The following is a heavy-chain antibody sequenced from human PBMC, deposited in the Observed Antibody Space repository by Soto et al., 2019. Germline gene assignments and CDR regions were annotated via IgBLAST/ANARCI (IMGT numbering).Heavy chain of an antibody. CDR2: ISYDGSNK. J-gene: IGHJ4*02. Sequence: QVQLLESGGGVVQPGRSLRLSCAASGFTFSSYGMHWVRQAPGKGLEWVAVISYDGSNKYYADSVKGRFTISRDNSKNTLYLQMNSLRAEDTAVYYCAKDLGSGWSGYWGQGTLVTVSS. CDR1: GFTFSSYG. CDR3: AKDLGSGWSGY. D-gene: IGHD6-19*01. V-gene: IGHV3-30*18.